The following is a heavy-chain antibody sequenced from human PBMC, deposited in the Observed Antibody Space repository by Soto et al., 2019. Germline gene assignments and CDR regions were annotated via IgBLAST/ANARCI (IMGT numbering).Heavy chain of an antibody. CDR2: ISWNSGSI. Sequence: VQLVESGGGLVQPGRSLRLSCAASGFTFDDYAMHWVRQAPGKGLEWVSGISWNSGSIGYADSVMGRFTISRDNAKNSLYLQMNSLRAEDTALYYCAKGEYFQHWGQGTLVTVSS. CDR3: AKGEYFQH. CDR1: GFTFDDYA. J-gene: IGHJ1*01. V-gene: IGHV3-9*01.